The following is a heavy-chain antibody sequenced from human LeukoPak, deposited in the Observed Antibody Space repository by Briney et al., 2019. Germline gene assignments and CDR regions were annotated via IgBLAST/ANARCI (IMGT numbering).Heavy chain of an antibody. CDR2: ISGSDGRT. Sequence: GGSLRLSCAASGFTFSNYAMSWVRQAPGKGLEWVSTISGSDGRTYYADSVKGRFTISRDNSKNTLFLQMSSLRAEDTAVYYCAKQHAATGGYFDYWGQGTLVTVSS. J-gene: IGHJ4*02. CDR3: AKQHAATGGYFDY. D-gene: IGHD6-25*01. CDR1: GFTFSNYA. V-gene: IGHV3-23*01.